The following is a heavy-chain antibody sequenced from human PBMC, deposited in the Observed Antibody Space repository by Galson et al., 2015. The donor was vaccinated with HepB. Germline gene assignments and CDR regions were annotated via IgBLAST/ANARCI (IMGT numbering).Heavy chain of an antibody. J-gene: IGHJ4*02. CDR1: GYTFTGYY. CDR2: INPNSGGT. V-gene: IGHV1-2*02. CDR3: ARVNTIFGVVNSYYFDY. D-gene: IGHD3-3*01. Sequence: SVKVSCKASGYTFTGYYMHWVRQAPGQGLEWMGWINPNSGGTNYAQKFQGRVTMTRDTSISTAYMELSRLRSDDTAVYYCARVNTIFGVVNSYYFDYWGQGTLVTVPS.